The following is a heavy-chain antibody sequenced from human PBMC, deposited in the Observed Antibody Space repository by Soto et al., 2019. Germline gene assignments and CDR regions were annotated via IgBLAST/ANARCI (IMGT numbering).Heavy chain of an antibody. D-gene: IGHD3-22*01. CDR2: INAGNGNT. CDR3: VHSSGYYSFDY. Sequence: ASVKVSCKASGYTYTSYAMHWVRLAPGKRLEWMGWINAGNGNTKYSQKFQGRVTITRDTSASTAYMELSSLRSEDTAVYYCVHSSGYYSFDYWGQGTLVTVSS. CDR1: GYTYTSYA. V-gene: IGHV1-3*01. J-gene: IGHJ4*02.